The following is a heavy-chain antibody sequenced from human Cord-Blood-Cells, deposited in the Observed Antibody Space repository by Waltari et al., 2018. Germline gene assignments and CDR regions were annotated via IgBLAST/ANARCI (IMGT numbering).Heavy chain of an antibody. CDR3: ARSGYSSGWFDAFDI. J-gene: IGHJ3*02. CDR2: IYTSGST. V-gene: IGHV4-4*07. D-gene: IGHD6-19*01. CDR1: GGSISSYY. Sequence: LQESGPGLVKPSETLSLTCTVSGGSISSYYWSWIRQPAGKGLEWIGRIYTSGSTNYNPSLKSRVTMSVDTSKNQFSLKLSSVTAADTAVYYCARSGYSSGWFDAFDIWGQGTMVTVSS.